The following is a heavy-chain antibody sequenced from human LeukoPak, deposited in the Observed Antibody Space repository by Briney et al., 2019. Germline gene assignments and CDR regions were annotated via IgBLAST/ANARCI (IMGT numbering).Heavy chain of an antibody. J-gene: IGHJ4*02. Sequence: SQTLSLTCTVSGVSISSGDYYWSWIRQPPGKGLEWIGYIYYSGSTNYNPSLKSRVTISVDTSKNQFSLKLSSVTAADTAVYYCARDNGPYDSSGYYVVWGQGTLVTVSS. CDR2: IYYSGST. V-gene: IGHV4-61*08. CDR3: ARDNGPYDSSGYYVV. CDR1: GVSISSGDYY. D-gene: IGHD3-22*01.